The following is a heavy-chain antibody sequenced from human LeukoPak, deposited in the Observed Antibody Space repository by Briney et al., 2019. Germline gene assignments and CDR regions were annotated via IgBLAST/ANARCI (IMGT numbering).Heavy chain of an antibody. CDR3: AKMAAAAVWFDP. CDR2: ISWNSGSI. Sequence: PGRSLRLSCAASGFTFDDYAMHWVRQAPGKGLEWVPGISWNSGSIGYADSVKGRFTISRDNAKNSLYLQMNSLRAEDTALYYCAKMAAAAVWFDPWGQGTLVTVSS. V-gene: IGHV3-9*01. CDR1: GFTFDDYA. J-gene: IGHJ5*02. D-gene: IGHD6-13*01.